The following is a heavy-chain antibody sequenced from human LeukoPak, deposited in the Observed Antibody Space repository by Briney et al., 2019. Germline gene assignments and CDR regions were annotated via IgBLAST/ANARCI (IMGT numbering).Heavy chain of an antibody. CDR1: AFTISSYS. V-gene: IGHV3-21*04. D-gene: IGHD5-18*01. CDR2: ISITGSSI. J-gene: IGHJ4*02. CDR3: AKDTKAFSGYSYGLDY. Sequence: GGSLRLSCTASAFTISSYSMNWVRQAPGKGLEWVSCISITGSSIYYADSVKGRFTISRDNAKNSLYLQMNSLRAEDTALYYCAKDTKAFSGYSYGLDYWGQGTLVTVSS.